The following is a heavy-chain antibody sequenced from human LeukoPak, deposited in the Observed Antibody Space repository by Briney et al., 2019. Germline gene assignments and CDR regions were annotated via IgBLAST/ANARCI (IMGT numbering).Heavy chain of an antibody. D-gene: IGHD2-15*01. V-gene: IGHV3-53*01. Sequence: GGSLRLSCAASGFTVSSSYMYWVRQAPGKGLEWVSFFYRGDSTYYAESVRGRFTISRDNSKNTLYLLMNSLIPEDTAVYYCARRVVSSPSYFDSWGQGTLVTVSS. CDR1: GFTVSSSY. CDR3: ARRVVSSPSYFDS. CDR2: FYRGDST. J-gene: IGHJ4*02.